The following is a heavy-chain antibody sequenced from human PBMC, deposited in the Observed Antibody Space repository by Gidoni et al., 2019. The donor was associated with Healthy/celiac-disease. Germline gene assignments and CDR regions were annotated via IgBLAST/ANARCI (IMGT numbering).Heavy chain of an antibody. V-gene: IGHV3-23*01. CDR2: ISGSGGST. CDR3: AKGTLNDFRNPYYYYYYYMDV. J-gene: IGHJ6*03. CDR1: GFTFSSYA. Sequence: EVQLLESGGGLVQPVGSLRLSCAASGFTFSSYAMSWVRQAPGKGLEWVSAISGSGGSTYYADSVKGWFTISRDNSKNTLYLQMNSLRAEDTAVYYCAKGTLNDFRNPYYYYYYYMDVWGKGTTVTVSS. D-gene: IGHD3-3*01.